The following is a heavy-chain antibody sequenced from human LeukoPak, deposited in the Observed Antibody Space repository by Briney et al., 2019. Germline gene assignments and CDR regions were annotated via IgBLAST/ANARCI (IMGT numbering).Heavy chain of an antibody. Sequence: GGSLRLSCAVSGFTFSSYAMSWVRQAPGKGLEWVSTISGSGDNTYSADSVRGRFTISRDNSKNTLYLQMNSLRAGDTAIYYCAKVSWANYFDYWGQGTLVTVSS. V-gene: IGHV3-23*01. CDR3: AKVSWANYFDY. CDR2: ISGSGDNT. CDR1: GFTFSSYA. D-gene: IGHD6-13*01. J-gene: IGHJ4*02.